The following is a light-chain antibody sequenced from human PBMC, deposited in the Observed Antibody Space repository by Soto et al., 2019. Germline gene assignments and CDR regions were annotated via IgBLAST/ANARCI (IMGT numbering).Light chain of an antibody. CDR2: DAS. CDR1: QSITNC. J-gene: IGKJ2*01. V-gene: IGKV1-5*03. Sequence: DIPMTQSPSTLSASVGDRGTITCRASQSITNCLAWYQQKPGKAPKLLIFDASSLRSGVPSRFSGSGSGTEFTLTISSLQPEDFATYYCQQHNPYSPYTFGQGTKLEIK. CDR3: QQHNPYSPYT.